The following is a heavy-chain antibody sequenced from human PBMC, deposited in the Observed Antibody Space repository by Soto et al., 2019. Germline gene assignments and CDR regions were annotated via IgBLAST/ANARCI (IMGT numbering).Heavy chain of an antibody. CDR2: IIPIFGTA. Sequence: QVQLVQSGAEVKKPGSSVKVSCKASGGTFSSYAISWVRQAPGQGLEWMGGIIPIFGTANYAQKFQGSVTIAADESTSTAYIELSSLRSEDTAVYYCARDRPVGATYNWFDPWGQGTLVTVSS. J-gene: IGHJ5*02. D-gene: IGHD1-26*01. CDR1: GGTFSSYA. V-gene: IGHV1-69*01. CDR3: ARDRPVGATYNWFDP.